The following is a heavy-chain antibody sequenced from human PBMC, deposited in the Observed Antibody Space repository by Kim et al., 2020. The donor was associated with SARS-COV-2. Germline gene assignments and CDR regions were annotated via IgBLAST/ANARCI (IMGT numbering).Heavy chain of an antibody. J-gene: IGHJ4*02. Sequence: GGSLRLSCAASGFIFSSYWMTWVRQAPGKGLEWVANIKQDGSEKYYVDSVKGRFTISRDNAKNSLYMQMNSLRAEDTAVYYCARGRLFDYWGQGTLVTVS. CDR1: GFIFSSYW. CDR2: IKQDGSEK. CDR3: ARGRLFDY. V-gene: IGHV3-7*03. D-gene: IGHD1-1*01.